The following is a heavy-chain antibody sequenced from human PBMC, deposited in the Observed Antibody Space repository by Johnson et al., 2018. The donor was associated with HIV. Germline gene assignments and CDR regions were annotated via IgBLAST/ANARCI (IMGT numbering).Heavy chain of an antibody. V-gene: IGHV3-30*04. D-gene: IGHD4-17*01. J-gene: IGHJ3*02. Sequence: QVQLVESGGGVVQPGRSLRLSCAASGFTFSSYAMHWVRQAPGKGLEWVAGISYDGSNKYYADSVKGRFTISRDNSENTLYLQMKSLRTEDTAVYYCARDGDSGAFDIWGKGTVVTVS. CDR1: GFTFSSYA. CDR2: ISYDGSNK. CDR3: ARDGDSGAFDI.